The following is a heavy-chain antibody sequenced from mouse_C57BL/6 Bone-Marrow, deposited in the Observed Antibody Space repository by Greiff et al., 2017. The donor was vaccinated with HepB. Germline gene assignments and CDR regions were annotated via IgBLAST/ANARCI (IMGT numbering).Heavy chain of an antibody. V-gene: IGHV1-80*01. J-gene: IGHJ1*03. CDR3: AIKAVDRYFDV. CDR1: GYAFSSYW. Sequence: VQLQQSGAELVKPGASVKISCKASGYAFSSYWMNWVKQRPGKGLEWIGQIYPGDGDTNYNGKSKGKATLTADKSSSTAYMQLSSLTSEDSAVYFCAIKAVDRYFDVWGTGTTVTVSS. CDR2: IYPGDGDT. D-gene: IGHD1-3*01.